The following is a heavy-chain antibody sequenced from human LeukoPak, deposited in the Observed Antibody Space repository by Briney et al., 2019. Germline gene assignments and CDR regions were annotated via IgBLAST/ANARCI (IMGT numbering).Heavy chain of an antibody. CDR3: ARKCYGSGAFDC. V-gene: IGHV3-7*04. D-gene: IGHD3-10*01. CDR1: GFTFNRYW. J-gene: IGHJ4*02. CDR2: IKQDGSEQ. Sequence: PGGSLRLSCAASGFTFNRYWMSWVRQAPGKGLEWVANIKQDGSEQYYVASVRGRFTISRDNAKNSLYLQINSLRVEDTALYYCARKCYGSGAFDCWGQGTLVTVSS.